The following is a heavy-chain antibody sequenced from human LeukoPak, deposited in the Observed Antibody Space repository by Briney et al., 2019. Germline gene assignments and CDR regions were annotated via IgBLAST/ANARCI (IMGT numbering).Heavy chain of an antibody. D-gene: IGHD2-21*02. V-gene: IGHV4-59*01. Sequence: SETLSLTCAVYGGSFSGYYWSWIRQPPGKGLEWIGYIYYSGSTNYTPSLKSRLTISVDTSKNQFSLKLSSVTAADTAVYYCATYGGDSVSYYYHMDVWGTGTTVTVSS. J-gene: IGHJ6*03. CDR1: GGSFSGYY. CDR3: ATYGGDSVSYYYHMDV. CDR2: IYYSGST.